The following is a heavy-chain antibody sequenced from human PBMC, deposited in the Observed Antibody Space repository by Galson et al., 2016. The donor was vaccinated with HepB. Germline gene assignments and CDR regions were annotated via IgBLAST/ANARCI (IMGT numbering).Heavy chain of an antibody. J-gene: IGHJ4*02. CDR1: GFSFSSYS. CDR3: ARNSQGGDYDTYSFDN. D-gene: IGHD4-17*01. CDR2: ISTGSKYI. V-gene: IGHV3-21*01. Sequence: SLRLSCAASGFSFSSYSMNWVRQAPGKGLESVSCISTGSKYIYYADSVRGRFTISRDDAKNSLYLQMNSLRPEDTAVYYCARNSQGGDYDTYSFDNWGQGALVTVSS.